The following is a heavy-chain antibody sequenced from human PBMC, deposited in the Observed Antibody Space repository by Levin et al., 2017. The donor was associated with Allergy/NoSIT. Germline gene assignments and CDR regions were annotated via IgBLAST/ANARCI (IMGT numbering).Heavy chain of an antibody. CDR3: ARQGYYGSGSYYNAWFDP. CDR2: IYYSGST. CDR1: GGSISSSSYY. Sequence: SETLSLTCTVSGGSISSSSYYWGWIRQPPGTGLEWIGSIYYSGSTYYNPSLKSRVTISVDTSKNQFSLKLSSVTAADTAVYYCARQGYYGSGSYYNAWFDPWGQGTLVTVSS. D-gene: IGHD3-10*01. J-gene: IGHJ5*02. V-gene: IGHV4-39*01.